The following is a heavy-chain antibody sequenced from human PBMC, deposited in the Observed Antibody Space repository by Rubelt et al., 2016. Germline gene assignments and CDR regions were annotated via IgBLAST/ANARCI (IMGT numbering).Heavy chain of an antibody. D-gene: IGHD6-19*01. CDR2: FFTDGNT. Sequence: EVQVVESGGGLVQPGGSLRLSCAASGFTVSSKYMSWVRQAPGKGLEWVSVFFTDGNTFYTDSVKGRFTVSRDNSKNTLYLQMNSLGAEDTAMYYCVRDQGIPVTAWGQGTLVTVSS. J-gene: IGHJ5*02. CDR3: VRDQGIPVTA. V-gene: IGHV3-66*01. CDR1: GFTVSSKY.